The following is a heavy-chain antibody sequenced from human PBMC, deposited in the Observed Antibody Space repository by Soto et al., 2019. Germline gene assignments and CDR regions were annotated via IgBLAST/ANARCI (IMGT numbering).Heavy chain of an antibody. D-gene: IGHD4-17*01. CDR3: ARLGLPSYGRAAY. J-gene: IGHJ1*01. V-gene: IGHV4-39*01. CDR1: GGSISSSSYY. CDR2: IHYVGSP. Sequence: QLQLQESGPGLVKPSETLSLTCTVSGGSISSSSYYWGWIRQPPGKGLQWIGNIHYVGSPYYNPSLKSRVTTSVDTSKTRFSLRLSSVTAADTAVYYCARLGLPSYGRAAYWGQGTLVTVSS.